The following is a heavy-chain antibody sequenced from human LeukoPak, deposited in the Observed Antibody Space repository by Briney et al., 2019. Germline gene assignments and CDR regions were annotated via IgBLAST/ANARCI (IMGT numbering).Heavy chain of an antibody. CDR1: GYTFTSYG. J-gene: IGHJ4*02. D-gene: IGHD6-19*01. CDR3: AKAASPTIAVAQPTDY. Sequence: ASVKVSCKASGYTFTSYGISWVRQAPGQGLEWMGWISAYNGNTNYAQKLQGRVTMTTDTSTSTAYMELRSLRSEDTAVYYCAKAASPTIAVAQPTDYWGQGTLVTVSS. CDR2: ISAYNGNT. V-gene: IGHV1-18*01.